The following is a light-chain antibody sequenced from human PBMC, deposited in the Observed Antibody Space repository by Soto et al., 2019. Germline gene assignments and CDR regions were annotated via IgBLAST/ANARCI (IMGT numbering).Light chain of an antibody. J-gene: IGLJ3*02. CDR1: SGSVSTNYY. Sequence: QAVVTQEPSFSVSPGGTVTLTCGLSSGSVSTNYYPSWYQQTPGPAPRTLIYSTNTRSSGVPDRYSGSILGNKAALTPTGAQAQHDSDYYSVLYLGSGIWVFGGTTKLTV. CDR2: STN. CDR3: VLYLGSGIWV. V-gene: IGLV8-61*01.